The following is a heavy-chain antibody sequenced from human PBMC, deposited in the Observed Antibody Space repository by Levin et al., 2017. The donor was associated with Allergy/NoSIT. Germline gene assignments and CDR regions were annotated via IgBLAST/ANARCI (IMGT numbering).Heavy chain of an antibody. CDR2: ISSDGRKK. Sequence: GESLKISCAASGFTFSSYGMHWVRQAPGKGLEWVAVISSDGRKKFYADSVKGRFTISRDNSKNTLYLQMNSLRAEDTAVYYCARVLRFYYYYYMDVWGKGTMVTVSS. D-gene: IGHD5-12*01. J-gene: IGHJ6*03. CDR1: GFTFSSYG. V-gene: IGHV3-30*03. CDR3: ARVLRFYYYYYMDV.